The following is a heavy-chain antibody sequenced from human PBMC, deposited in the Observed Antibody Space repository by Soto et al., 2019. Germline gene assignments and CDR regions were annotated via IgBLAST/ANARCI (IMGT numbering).Heavy chain of an antibody. CDR2: ISAYNGNK. Sequence: QVQLVQSGAEVKKPGASVKVSCKASGYTFTNYGISWVRQAPGQGLEWMGWISAYNGNKDYAQKLQGRVTMTTDTSTSTAYMELRSLRSDDTAVYYCARVGAYCVSTSCHDYWGQGTLVTVSS. CDR3: ARVGAYCVSTSCHDY. D-gene: IGHD2-2*01. V-gene: IGHV1-18*01. CDR1: GYTFTNYG. J-gene: IGHJ4*02.